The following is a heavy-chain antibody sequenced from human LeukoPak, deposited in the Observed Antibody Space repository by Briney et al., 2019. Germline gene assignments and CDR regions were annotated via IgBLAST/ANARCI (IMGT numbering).Heavy chain of an antibody. J-gene: IGHJ4*02. CDR1: GFTFTSFS. D-gene: IGHD6-19*01. CDR2: INTRSSYI. CDR3: VRELSGSGNVYYFEH. V-gene: IGHV3-21*01. Sequence: PAGSLRLSCAASGFTFTSFSFNWLRQAPGKGLKWFSSINTRSSYIWYADSVKGRFTISRDNAQNSLYLQMSSLRVEDTAVYYCVRELSGSGNVYYFEHWGQGTLVTVSS.